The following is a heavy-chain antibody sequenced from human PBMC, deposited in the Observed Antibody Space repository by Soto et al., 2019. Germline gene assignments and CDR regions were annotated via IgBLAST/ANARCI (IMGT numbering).Heavy chain of an antibody. V-gene: IGHV4-59*01. CDR2: IYYSAT. CDR3: ARASPVVTDV. Sequence: SCQASGYTFTSYYMHWVRQAPGQGLEWIAYIYYSATSYNPSLKSRVSISLDTSKNQFSLKLSSVTAADTAVYYCARASPVVTDVWGQGTTVTVSS. CDR1: GYTFTSYY. J-gene: IGHJ6*02. D-gene: IGHD5-18*01.